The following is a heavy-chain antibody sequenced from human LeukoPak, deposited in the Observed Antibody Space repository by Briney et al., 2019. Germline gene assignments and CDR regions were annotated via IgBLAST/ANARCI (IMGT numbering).Heavy chain of an antibody. CDR2: ISGGGGGT. CDR3: AKSGMGVPSYY. D-gene: IGHD3-16*01. Sequence: PGGSLRLSCAASGFTFATYAMSWVRQAPGKGLEWVSDISGGGGGTYYADSVKGRFTISRDNSKNTLYLQMNSLRAEDTAVYYCAKSGMGVPSYYWGQGTLVTVSS. V-gene: IGHV3-23*01. J-gene: IGHJ4*02. CDR1: GFTFATYA.